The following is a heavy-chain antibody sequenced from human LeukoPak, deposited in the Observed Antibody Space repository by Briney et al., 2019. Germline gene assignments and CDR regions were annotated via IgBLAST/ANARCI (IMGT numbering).Heavy chain of an antibody. V-gene: IGHV1-46*01. CDR1: GYTFTSYY. D-gene: IGHD2-15*01. Sequence: ASVKVSCTASGYTFTSYYMHWVRQAPGQGLEWMGIINPSGGSTSYAQKFQGRVTMTRDTSTSTVYMELSSLRSEDTAVYYCARGYCSGGSCYWNYYYYYMDVWGKGTTVTISS. CDR3: ARGYCSGGSCYWNYYYYYMDV. J-gene: IGHJ6*03. CDR2: INPSGGST.